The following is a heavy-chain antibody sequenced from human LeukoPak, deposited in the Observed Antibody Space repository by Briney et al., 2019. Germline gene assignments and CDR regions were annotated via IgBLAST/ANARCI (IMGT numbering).Heavy chain of an antibody. CDR1: GFTFSRYW. Sequence: GGSLRLSCAASGFTFSRYWMHWVRQTPGKGLVWVSRIHTDGSVTIYADSVKGRFTISRDNAKSTLYLQMNSLRAEDTAVYYCARHLLGDYGALDIWGQGAMVTISS. J-gene: IGHJ3*02. D-gene: IGHD4-17*01. V-gene: IGHV3-74*01. CDR2: IHTDGSVT. CDR3: ARHLLGDYGALDI.